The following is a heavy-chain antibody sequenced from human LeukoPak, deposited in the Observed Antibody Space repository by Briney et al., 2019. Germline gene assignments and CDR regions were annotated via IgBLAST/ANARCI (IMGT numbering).Heavy chain of an antibody. J-gene: IGHJ4*02. CDR2: ISAYNGNT. CDR1: GYTFTSYG. Sequence: ASVKVSCKASGYTFTSYGISWVRQAPGQGLEWMGWISAYNGNTNYAQKLQGRVTMTTDTSTSTAYMELRSLRSDDTAVYYCARGWGSGYSGYDYFSGVWPFDYWGQGTLVTVSS. CDR3: ARGWGSGYSGYDYFSGVWPFDY. V-gene: IGHV1-18*01. D-gene: IGHD5-12*01.